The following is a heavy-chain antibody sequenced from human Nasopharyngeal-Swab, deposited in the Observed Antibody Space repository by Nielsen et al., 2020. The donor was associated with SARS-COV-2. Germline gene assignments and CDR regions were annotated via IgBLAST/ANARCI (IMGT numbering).Heavy chain of an antibody. D-gene: IGHD3-22*01. CDR3: AKRDDYYESSGLGD. CDR1: GFSFITYA. J-gene: IGHJ4*02. V-gene: IGHV3-23*01. Sequence: GESLKISCAASGFSFITYAMNWVRQAPGKGLEWVSSISGSGDRTYYADSVRGRFTVSRDNSKNTLYLQMNSLRAEDTAVYYCAKRDDYYESSGLGDWGQGTLVTVSS. CDR2: ISGSGDRT.